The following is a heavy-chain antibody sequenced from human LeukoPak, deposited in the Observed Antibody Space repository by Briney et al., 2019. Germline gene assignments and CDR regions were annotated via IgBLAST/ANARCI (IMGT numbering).Heavy chain of an antibody. CDR1: GGSISSYY. D-gene: IGHD6-19*01. J-gene: IGHJ6*02. V-gene: IGHV4-59*12. CDR2: IYYSGST. Sequence: SETLSLTCTVSGGSISSYYWSWIRQPPGKGLEWIGYIYYSGSTNYNPSLKSRVTISVDTSKNQFSLKLSSVTAADTAVYYCARSGAVAGTGVFYYYYGMDVWGQGTTVTVSS. CDR3: ARSGAVAGTGVFYYYYGMDV.